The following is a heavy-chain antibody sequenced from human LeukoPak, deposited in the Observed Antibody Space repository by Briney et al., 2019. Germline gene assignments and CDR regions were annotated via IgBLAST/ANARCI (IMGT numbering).Heavy chain of an antibody. V-gene: IGHV3-7*01. Sequence: PGGSLRLSCAASGFTFSSYWMNWTRQAPGKGLEWVASINHNGNVNYYVDSVKGRFTISRDNAKNSLYLQMNSLRAEDTAVYYCAKFKGHYGDSEYYFDYWGQGTLVTVSS. CDR2: INHNGNVN. CDR3: AKFKGHYGDSEYYFDY. J-gene: IGHJ4*02. CDR1: GFTFSSYW. D-gene: IGHD3-10*01.